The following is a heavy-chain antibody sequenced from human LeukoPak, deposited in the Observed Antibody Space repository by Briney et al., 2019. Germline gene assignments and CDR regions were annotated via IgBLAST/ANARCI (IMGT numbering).Heavy chain of an antibody. V-gene: IGHV3-21*01. D-gene: IGHD6-6*01. CDR1: GFTFRSYS. Sequence: GGSLRLSCAASGFTFRSYSMNWVRQAPGKGLEWVSSISSSSSYIYYADSVKGRFTISRDNAKNSLYLQMNSLSAEDTAVYYCARGYSSSYRIDYWGQGTLVTVSS. CDR3: ARGYSSSYRIDY. J-gene: IGHJ4*02. CDR2: ISSSSSYI.